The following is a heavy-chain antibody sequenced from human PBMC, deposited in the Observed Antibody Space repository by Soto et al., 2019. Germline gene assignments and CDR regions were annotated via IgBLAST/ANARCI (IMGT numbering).Heavy chain of an antibody. CDR1: GFTFSSYS. Sequence: EVQLVESGGGLVKPGGSLRLSCAASGFTFSSYSMNWVRQAPGKGLEWVSSISSSSSYIYYADSVKGRFTISRDNAKNSLYRQMNSLRAEDTAVYYWARIEQLAWDGPGVFDYYYYYGMDVWGQGTTVTVSS. CDR3: ARIEQLAWDGPGVFDYYYYYGMDV. CDR2: ISSSSSYI. D-gene: IGHD6-6*01. V-gene: IGHV3-21*01. J-gene: IGHJ6*02.